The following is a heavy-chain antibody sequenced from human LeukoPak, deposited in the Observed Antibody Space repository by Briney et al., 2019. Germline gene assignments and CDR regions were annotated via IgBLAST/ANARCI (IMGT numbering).Heavy chain of an antibody. CDR2: ISSSSSYI. D-gene: IGHD3-16*01. Sequence: GGSLRLSCAASGFTFSSYSMNWVRQAPGKGLEWVSSISSSSSYIYYADSVRGRFTISRDNSKNTLYLQMNSLRAEDTAVYYCAKSPIYDYVWGSHRGFDYWGQGTLVTVSS. V-gene: IGHV3-21*04. J-gene: IGHJ4*02. CDR1: GFTFSSYS. CDR3: AKSPIYDYVWGSHRGFDY.